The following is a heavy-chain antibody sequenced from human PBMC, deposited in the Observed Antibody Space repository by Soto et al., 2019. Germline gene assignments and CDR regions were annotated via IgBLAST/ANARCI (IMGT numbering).Heavy chain of an antibody. D-gene: IGHD3-16*02. J-gene: IGHJ6*02. Sequence: PSETLSLTCTVSGGSISSGGYYWSWIRQHPGKGLEWIGYIYYSGRTYYNPSLKSRVTISVDTSKNQFSLKLSSVTAADTAVYYCAREMITFGGVIAPNGMDVWGQGTTVTV. CDR2: IYYSGRT. CDR1: GGSISSGGYY. V-gene: IGHV4-31*03. CDR3: AREMITFGGVIAPNGMDV.